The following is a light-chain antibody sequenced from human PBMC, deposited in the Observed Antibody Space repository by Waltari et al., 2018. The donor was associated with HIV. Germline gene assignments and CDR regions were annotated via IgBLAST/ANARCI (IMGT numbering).Light chain of an antibody. CDR2: EVS. CDR3: SSYTSSSTLLYV. V-gene: IGLV2-14*01. J-gene: IGLJ1*01. CDR1: SSDVGGYNY. Sequence: QSALTQPASVSGSPGPSITISCTGTSSDVGGYNYVSWYQQDPGKAPKLTISEVSNRPSGVSNRFSGSKSGNTASLTISGLQAEDEADYYCSSYTSSSTLLYVFGTGTKVTVL.